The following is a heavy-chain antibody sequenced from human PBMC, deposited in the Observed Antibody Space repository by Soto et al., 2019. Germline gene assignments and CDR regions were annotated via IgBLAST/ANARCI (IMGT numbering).Heavy chain of an antibody. J-gene: IGHJ4*02. CDR2: ISRSSSYI. CDR1: GFTFSSYS. CDR3: ARAPYYYDSRGYWAY. D-gene: IGHD3-22*01. Sequence: EVQLVESGGGLVKPGGSLRLSCAASGFTFSSYSMNWVRQAPGKGLEWVSSISRSSSYIYYADSVKGRFTISRDNAKNPLYLQINSLRAEDTAVYYCARAPYYYDSRGYWAYWGQGTLVTVSS. V-gene: IGHV3-21*01.